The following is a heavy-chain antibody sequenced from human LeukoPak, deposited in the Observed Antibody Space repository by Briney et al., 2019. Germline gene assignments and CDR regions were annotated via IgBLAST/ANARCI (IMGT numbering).Heavy chain of an antibody. J-gene: IGHJ6*02. D-gene: IGHD5-24*01. CDR2: ISGSGGNT. Sequence: GGSLRLSCAASGLTFSSLGMSWVRQAPGKGLEWVSGISGSGGNTYYADSVKGRFTISRDNSKNTMYLQMNSLRAEDTAVFYCATTDGYYRDWGQGTTVTVSS. CDR1: GLTFSSLG. V-gene: IGHV3-23*01. CDR3: ATTDGYYRD.